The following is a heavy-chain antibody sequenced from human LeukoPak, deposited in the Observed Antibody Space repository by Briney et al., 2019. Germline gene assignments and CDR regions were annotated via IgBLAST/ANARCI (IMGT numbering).Heavy chain of an antibody. Sequence: ASVKVSCKASGYTFTGYYIHWVRQATGQGLEWMGWMNPNSGNTGYAQKFQGRVTMTRNTSISTAYMELSSLRSEDTAVYYCASRTGIDLYYYYGMDVWGQGTTVTVSS. CDR3: ASRTGIDLYYYYGMDV. CDR2: MNPNSGNT. CDR1: GYTFTGYY. V-gene: IGHV1-8*02. D-gene: IGHD1-1*01. J-gene: IGHJ6*02.